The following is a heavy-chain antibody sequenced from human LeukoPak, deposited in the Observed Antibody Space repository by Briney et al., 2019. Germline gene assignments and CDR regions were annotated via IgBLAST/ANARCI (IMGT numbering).Heavy chain of an antibody. CDR1: GFTFSSDS. V-gene: IGHV3-21*01. CDR2: ISSSSSYI. Sequence: GGSLRLSCAASGFTFSSDSMNWVRQAPGKGLEWVSSISSSSSYIYYADSVKGRFTISRDNAKNSLYLQMNSLRAEDTAVYYCARVYSSSWYAVFDYWGQGTLVTVSS. D-gene: IGHD6-13*01. CDR3: ARVYSSSWYAVFDY. J-gene: IGHJ4*02.